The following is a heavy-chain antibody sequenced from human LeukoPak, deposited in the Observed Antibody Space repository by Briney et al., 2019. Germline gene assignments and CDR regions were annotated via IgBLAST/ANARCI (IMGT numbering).Heavy chain of an antibody. J-gene: IGHJ3*02. D-gene: IGHD2-15*01. CDR1: GGSISSYY. Sequence: SETLSLTCTVSGGSISSYYWSWIRQPPGKGLEWIGYIYYSGSTNYNPSLKSRVTISVDTSKNQFSLELSSVTAADTAVYYCAREPGYCSGGSCFDAFDIWGQGTMVTVSS. V-gene: IGHV4-59*01. CDR2: IYYSGST. CDR3: AREPGYCSGGSCFDAFDI.